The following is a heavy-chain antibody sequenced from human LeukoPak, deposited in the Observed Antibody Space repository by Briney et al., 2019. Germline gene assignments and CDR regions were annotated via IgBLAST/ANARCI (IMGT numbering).Heavy chain of an antibody. Sequence: PGGSLRLSCEASEFTLKDYWMHWVRQGPGKGLVWVSRINSDGSSASYADSVKGRFTISRDNAKNTLYLQMNSLRAEDTAVYYCASPYYYDSSGYSPFDYWGQGTLVTVSS. CDR2: INSDGSSA. D-gene: IGHD3-22*01. V-gene: IGHV3-74*01. CDR3: ASPYYYDSSGYSPFDY. CDR1: EFTLKDYW. J-gene: IGHJ4*02.